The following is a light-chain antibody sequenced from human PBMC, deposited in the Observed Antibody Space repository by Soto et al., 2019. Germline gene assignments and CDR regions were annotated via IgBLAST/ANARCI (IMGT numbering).Light chain of an antibody. CDR3: SSHTGSTVV. CDR2: DVS. Sequence: QSALTQPASVSGSPGQSITISCTGTSSDVGTYNYVSWYQQHPGKPPKLMIYDVSNRPSGVSNRFSGSKSGNTASLTISGLQAEDEADYYCSSHTGSTVVFGGGTKVTVL. J-gene: IGLJ2*01. CDR1: SSDVGTYNY. V-gene: IGLV2-14*01.